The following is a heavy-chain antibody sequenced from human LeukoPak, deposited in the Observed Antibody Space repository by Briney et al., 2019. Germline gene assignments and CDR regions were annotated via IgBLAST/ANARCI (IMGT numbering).Heavy chain of an antibody. CDR2: INSDGSST. Sequence: VGVSRINSDGSSTSYADSVKGRFTISRDNARNTLYLQMNSLRAEDTAVYYCARDLGGWSHFDYWGQGTLVTVSS. J-gene: IGHJ4*02. CDR3: ARDLGGWSHFDY. V-gene: IGHV3-74*01. D-gene: IGHD6-19*01.